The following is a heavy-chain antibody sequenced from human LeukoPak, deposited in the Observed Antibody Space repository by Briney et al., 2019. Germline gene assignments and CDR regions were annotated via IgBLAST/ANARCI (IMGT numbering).Heavy chain of an antibody. CDR2: IKQDGSEK. V-gene: IGHV3-7*03. D-gene: IGHD2-2*01. CDR1: GFTFSSYW. J-gene: IGHJ4*02. Sequence: GGSLRLSCAASGFTFSSYWMSWVRQAPGKGLEWVANIKQDGSEKYYVDSVKGRFTISRGNAMNSLYLQMNSLRAEDTAVYYCARDLWGYCSSTSCYGGDHFDYWGQGTLVTVSS. CDR3: ARDLWGYCSSTSCYGGDHFDY.